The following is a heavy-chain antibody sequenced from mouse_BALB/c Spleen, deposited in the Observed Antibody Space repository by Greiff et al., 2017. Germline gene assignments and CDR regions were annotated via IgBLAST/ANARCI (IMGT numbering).Heavy chain of an antibody. Sequence: VQLQQSGPGLVAPSQSLSITCTVSGFSLNSYGVHWVRQPPGKGLEWLGVIWAGGSTNYNSALMSRLSISKDNSKSQVFLKRNSLQTDDTAMYYCAGDNHGFAYWGQGTLVTVSA. CDR2: IWAGGST. CDR3: AGDNHGFAY. J-gene: IGHJ3*01. CDR1: GFSLNSYG. V-gene: IGHV2-9*02.